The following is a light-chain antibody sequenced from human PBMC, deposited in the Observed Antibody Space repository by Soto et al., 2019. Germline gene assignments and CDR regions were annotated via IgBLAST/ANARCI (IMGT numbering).Light chain of an antibody. Sequence: ETVMTQSPATLSVSPGERATLSCRASQSVSSNLAWYQQKPGQAPRLLIYGASTRATGIPARLSGSGSGTEFTLTISSLQSEDFALYYCQQYNNWPFTFGPGTKVDIK. CDR3: QQYNNWPFT. J-gene: IGKJ3*01. V-gene: IGKV3-15*01. CDR1: QSVSSN. CDR2: GAS.